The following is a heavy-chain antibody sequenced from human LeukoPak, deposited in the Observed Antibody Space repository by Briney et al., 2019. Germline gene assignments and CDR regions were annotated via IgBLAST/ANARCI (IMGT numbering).Heavy chain of an antibody. J-gene: IGHJ3*02. V-gene: IGHV4-59*01. CDR3: ARNGYNDYGDFDAFDI. Sequence: SETLSLTGTVSGGSISSYYWSWIRQPPGKGLEWIGYIYYSGSTNYNPSLKSRVTISVDTSKNQFSLKLSSVTAADTAVYYCARNGYNDYGDFDAFDIWGQGTMVTVSS. D-gene: IGHD4-17*01. CDR1: GGSISSYY. CDR2: IYYSGST.